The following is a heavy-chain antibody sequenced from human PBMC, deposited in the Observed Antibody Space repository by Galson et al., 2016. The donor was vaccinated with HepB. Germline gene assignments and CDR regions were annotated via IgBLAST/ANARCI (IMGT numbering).Heavy chain of an antibody. J-gene: IGHJ4*02. CDR1: GYDFTEYY. CDR3: ATLYFGDYVFDY. V-gene: IGHV1-2*02. CDR2: INPHTGAT. Sequence: SVKVSCKASGYDFTEYYIHWVRQAPQQGLQWMGWINPHTGATYSAQQFQGRVVLTRDTSVTTAYLELTSLTAADTALYYCATLYFGDYVFDYWGQGSLLTVSS. D-gene: IGHD4-17*01.